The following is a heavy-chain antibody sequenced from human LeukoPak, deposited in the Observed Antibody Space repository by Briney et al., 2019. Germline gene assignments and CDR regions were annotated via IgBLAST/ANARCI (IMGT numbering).Heavy chain of an antibody. V-gene: IGHV3-30*14. CDR3: ATRAVAAPY. J-gene: IGHJ4*02. D-gene: IGHD6-19*01. CDR2: ISYDGSNK. Sequence: GGSLRLSCAASGFTFSSYAMHWVRQAPGKGLEWVAVISYDGSNKYYADSVKGRFTISRDSSKNTLYLQMDSLRVEDTAVYYCATRAVAAPYWGQGTLVTVSS. CDR1: GFTFSSYA.